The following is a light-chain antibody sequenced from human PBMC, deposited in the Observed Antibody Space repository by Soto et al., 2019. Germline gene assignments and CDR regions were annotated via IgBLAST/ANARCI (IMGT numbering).Light chain of an antibody. J-gene: IGLJ3*02. CDR2: EGY. CDR3: CSFAGSSTWV. CDR1: SSDVGSYNF. V-gene: IGLV2-23*01. Sequence: QSALTQPASVSGSPGQSITISCTGTSSDVGSYNFGSWYQQHPGKAPKLMIYEGYKRPSGVSNRFSGSKSGNTASLTVSGLQDEDEAHYYCCSFAGSSTWVFGGGTKLTVL.